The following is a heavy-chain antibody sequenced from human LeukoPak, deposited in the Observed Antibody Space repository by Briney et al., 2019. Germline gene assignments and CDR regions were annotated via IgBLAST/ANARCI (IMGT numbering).Heavy chain of an antibody. Sequence: PGGSLRLSCGASGFTFSSYSMTWVRQAPGKGLEWVATIKEAGTETFYVDSVKGRFTISRDNAKNSLFLQMNSLRAEDTAVYFCAPDDLKNRGYYNIEDWGQGTQVTVSS. CDR3: APDDLKNRGYYNIED. CDR2: IKEAGTET. J-gene: IGHJ4*02. CDR1: GFTFSSYS. D-gene: IGHD3-22*01. V-gene: IGHV3-7*01.